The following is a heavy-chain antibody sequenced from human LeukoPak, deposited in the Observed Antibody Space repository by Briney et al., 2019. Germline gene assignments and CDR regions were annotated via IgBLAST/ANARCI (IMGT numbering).Heavy chain of an antibody. CDR2: IYPGDSDT. V-gene: IGHV5-51*01. J-gene: IGHJ5*02. D-gene: IGHD3-10*01. CDR1: GYNFTRYW. Sequence: GEALKISCKGSGYNFTRYWIVWVRQMPGKGLAWMGIIYPGDSDTKYSPSFQGQVTISADKSISTAYLQWSSLKASDTAMYYCARSLMVRGVIRWFDPWGQGTLVTVSS. CDR3: ARSLMVRGVIRWFDP.